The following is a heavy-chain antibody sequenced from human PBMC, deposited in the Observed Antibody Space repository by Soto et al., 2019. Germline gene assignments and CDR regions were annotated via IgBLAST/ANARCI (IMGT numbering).Heavy chain of an antibody. J-gene: IGHJ6*02. D-gene: IGHD6-13*01. CDR2: ISSSSYI. CDR1: GFTFSSYS. CDR3: ARAFGIAAAGSYGMDV. Sequence: GGSLRLSCAASGFTFSSYSMNWVRQAPGKGLEWVSSISSSSYIYYADSVKGRFTISRDNAKNSLYLQMNSLRAEDTAVYYCARAFGIAAAGSYGMDVWGQGTTVTVSS. V-gene: IGHV3-21*01.